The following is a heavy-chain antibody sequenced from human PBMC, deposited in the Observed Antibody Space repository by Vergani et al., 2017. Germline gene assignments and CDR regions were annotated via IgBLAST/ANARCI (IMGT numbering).Heavy chain of an antibody. V-gene: IGHV1-58*02. D-gene: IGHD5-24*01. CDR3: AADSGMATITGWYFDL. J-gene: IGHJ2*01. CDR1: GFTFTSSA. CDR2: IVVGSGNT. Sequence: QMQLVQSGPEVKKPGTSVKVSCKASGFTFTSSAMQWVRQARGQRLAWLGWIVVGSGNTNYAQKFQERVTITRDMSTSTAYMELSSLRSEDTAVYYCAADSGMATITGWYFDLWGRGTLVTVSS.